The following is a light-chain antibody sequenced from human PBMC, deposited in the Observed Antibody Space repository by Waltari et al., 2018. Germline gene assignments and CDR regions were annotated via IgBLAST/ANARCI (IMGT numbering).Light chain of an antibody. CDR1: QSVLYSSNNKNY. V-gene: IGKV4-1*01. CDR3: QQYYSTPYT. CDR2: CAS. J-gene: IGKJ2*01. Sequence: DIVMTQSPDSLAVSLGESATINCKSSQSVLYSSNNKNYLAWYQQKPGQTPKLLIYCASTRESGVPDRFSGSGSGTDFTLTISSLQAEDVAVYYCQQYYSTPYTFGQGTKLEIK.